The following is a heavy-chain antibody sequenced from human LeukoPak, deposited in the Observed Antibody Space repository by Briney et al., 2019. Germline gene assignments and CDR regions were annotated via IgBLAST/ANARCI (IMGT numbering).Heavy chain of an antibody. CDR2: MNPNSGNT. V-gene: IGHV1-8*01. Sequence: AASVKVSCKASGYTFTSYDINWVRQATGQGLEWMGWMNPNSGNTGYAQKFQGRVTMTRNTSISTAYMELSSLRSEDTAVYYCALTLKGYCINGVCYDLPLEYWGQGTLVTVSS. J-gene: IGHJ4*02. D-gene: IGHD2-8*01. CDR3: ALTLKGYCINGVCYDLPLEY. CDR1: GYTFTSYD.